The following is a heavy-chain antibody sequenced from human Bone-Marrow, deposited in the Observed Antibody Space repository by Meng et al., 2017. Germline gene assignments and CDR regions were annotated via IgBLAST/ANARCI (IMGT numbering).Heavy chain of an antibody. Sequence: GESLKISCAASGFTVSNNYMSWVRQAPGKGLEWVSVIYSGGSTFYADSVKGRFTIYRDNSKNTLYLQMNSLRAEDTAVYYCARPYYDSTSPNKKDAFDIWGQGTMVTVSS. V-gene: IGHV3-66*02. CDR2: IYSGGST. CDR3: ARPYYDSTSPNKKDAFDI. J-gene: IGHJ3*02. CDR1: GFTVSNNY. D-gene: IGHD3-22*01.